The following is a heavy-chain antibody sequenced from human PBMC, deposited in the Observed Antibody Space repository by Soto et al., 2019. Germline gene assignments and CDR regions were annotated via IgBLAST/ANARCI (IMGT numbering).Heavy chain of an antibody. J-gene: IGHJ3*02. V-gene: IGHV1-69*13. CDR1: GGTFSSYA. Sequence: ASVKVSCKASGGTFSSYAISWVRQAPGQGLEWMGGIIPIFGTANYAQKFQGRVTITADESTSTAYMELSSLRSEDTAVFYFATTSNQRPPPDAFDIWAQGTMVT. CDR2: IIPIFGTA. CDR3: ATTSNQRPPPDAFDI.